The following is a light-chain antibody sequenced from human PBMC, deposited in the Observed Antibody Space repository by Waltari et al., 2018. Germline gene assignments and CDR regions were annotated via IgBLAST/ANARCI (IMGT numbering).Light chain of an antibody. CDR2: WAS. J-gene: IGKJ2*01. CDR3: QQYYSTPYT. Sequence: DIVMTQSPDSLAVSLGERATINGKSSQSVLNSSNNKNYLAWYQQKPGQPPKLLIYWASTRESGVPDRFSGSGSGTDFTLTISSLQAEDVAVYYCQQYYSTPYTFGQGTKLEIK. CDR1: QSVLNSSNNKNY. V-gene: IGKV4-1*01.